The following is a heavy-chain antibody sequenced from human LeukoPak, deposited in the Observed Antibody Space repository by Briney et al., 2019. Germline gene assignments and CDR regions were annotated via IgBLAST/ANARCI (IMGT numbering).Heavy chain of an antibody. J-gene: IGHJ4*02. CDR3: ARDLGLDTTMIFFDF. V-gene: IGHV1-18*01. D-gene: IGHD5-18*01. CDR1: GYTFTSFG. CDR2: ISAYNGNT. Sequence: ASVKVSCKASGYTFTSFGISWVRQAPGQGPEWMGWISAYNGNTNYIQEFQGRVTMTTDTSTNTAYMELRSLTSDDTAVYYCARDLGLDTTMIFFDFWGQGTLVTVSS.